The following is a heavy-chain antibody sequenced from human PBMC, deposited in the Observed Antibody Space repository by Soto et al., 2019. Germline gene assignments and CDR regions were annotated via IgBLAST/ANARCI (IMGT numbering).Heavy chain of an antibody. Sequence: VQLVESGGGLVKPGGSLRLSCAASGFNFSDYYMTWIRQAPGRGLEWVSYISSSGSNIYYADSVKGRFTISRDNAKNSLYLHMNSLRVEDTAMYYCARGQNNWNGWMGYWGQGTLVTVSS. CDR1: GFNFSDYY. D-gene: IGHD1-1*01. V-gene: IGHV3-11*01. J-gene: IGHJ4*02. CDR3: ARGQNNWNGWMGY. CDR2: ISSSGSNI.